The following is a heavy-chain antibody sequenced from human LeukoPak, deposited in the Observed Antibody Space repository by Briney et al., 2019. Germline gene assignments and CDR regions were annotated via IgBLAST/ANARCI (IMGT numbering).Heavy chain of an antibody. Sequence: GGSLRLSCAASGFTFSSYWMHWVRQAPGKGLEWVAVIWYDGSNKYYADSVKGRFTISRDNSKNTLYLQMNSLRAEDTAVYYCARELSSYYDSSGYYIPHYWGQGTLVTVSS. D-gene: IGHD3-22*01. J-gene: IGHJ4*02. V-gene: IGHV3-33*08. CDR2: IWYDGSNK. CDR1: GFTFSSYW. CDR3: ARELSSYYDSSGYYIPHY.